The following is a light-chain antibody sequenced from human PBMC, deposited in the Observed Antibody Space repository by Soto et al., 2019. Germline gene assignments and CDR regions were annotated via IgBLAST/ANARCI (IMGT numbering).Light chain of an antibody. CDR1: QSVSIY. V-gene: IGKV3-11*01. J-gene: IGKJ5*01. CDR3: QQSSNWPPIT. CDR2: DAS. Sequence: EIVLTQSPATLSLSPGERATLSCRASQSVSIYLAWYQQKPGQAPRLLIYDASNRATGIPARFSGSGSGTDFTLTISSLEPEDFAVYYCQQSSNWPPITFGQGTRLEIK.